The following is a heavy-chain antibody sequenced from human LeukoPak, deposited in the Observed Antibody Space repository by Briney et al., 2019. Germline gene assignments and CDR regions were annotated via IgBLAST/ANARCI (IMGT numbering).Heavy chain of an antibody. CDR1: GFTFSSYN. CDR2: ISSSSST. D-gene: IGHD2-2*01. CDR3: VTSYQLLLHC. Sequence: PGGSLRLSCAASGFTFSSYNMNWVRQAPGKGLEWVSYISSSSSTYYADSVQGRFTISRDNAKNSLYLRMNSLRAEDTAVYYCVTSYQLLLHCWGQGTLVTVSS. J-gene: IGHJ4*02. V-gene: IGHV3-48*01.